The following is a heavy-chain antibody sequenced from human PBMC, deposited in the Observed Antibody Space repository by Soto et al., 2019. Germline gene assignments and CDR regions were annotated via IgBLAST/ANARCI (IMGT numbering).Heavy chain of an antibody. D-gene: IGHD2-15*01. Sequence: SVKVSCKASGGTFSSYTISWVRQAPGQGLEWMGRIIPILGIANYAQKFQGRVTITADKSTSTAYMELSSLRSEDTAVYYCARGDCSGGSCYSEYFQHWGQGTLVTVSS. J-gene: IGHJ1*01. CDR2: IIPILGIA. CDR1: GGTFSSYT. V-gene: IGHV1-69*02. CDR3: ARGDCSGGSCYSEYFQH.